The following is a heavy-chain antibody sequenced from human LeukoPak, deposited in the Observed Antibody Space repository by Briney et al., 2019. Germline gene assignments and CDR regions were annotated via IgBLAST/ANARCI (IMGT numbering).Heavy chain of an antibody. CDR1: GFTVSSNS. CDR2: IYSSGYT. D-gene: IGHD2-15*01. V-gene: IGHV3-66*01. J-gene: IGHJ4*02. CDR3: ARDYCSGGSCYNFDY. Sequence: GGSLRLSCAASGFTVSSNSMSWVRQAPGKGLEWVSVIYSSGYTYYADSVKGRFTIFRDNSKNTLCLQMNSLSAEDTAVYYCARDYCSGGSCYNFDYWGQGTLVTVSS.